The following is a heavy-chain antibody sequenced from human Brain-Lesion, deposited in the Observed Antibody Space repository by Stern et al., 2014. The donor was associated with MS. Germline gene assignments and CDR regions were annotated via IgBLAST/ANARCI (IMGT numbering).Heavy chain of an antibody. J-gene: IGHJ5*02. V-gene: IGHV4-39*01. CDR1: GGSVSSTSYA. Sequence: QVQLVESGPGLVKPSETLSLTCTVAGGSVSSTSYAWAWIRQPPGKGLEWIGTIYYSGNTYYSPSLKCRLTIVQDTSKKQFPLQLSSVTAADTAVYYCAGEEDIRYCSGGSCTGNWFDPWGQGTLVTVSS. D-gene: IGHD2-15*01. CDR2: IYYSGNT. CDR3: AGEEDIRYCSGGSCTGNWFDP.